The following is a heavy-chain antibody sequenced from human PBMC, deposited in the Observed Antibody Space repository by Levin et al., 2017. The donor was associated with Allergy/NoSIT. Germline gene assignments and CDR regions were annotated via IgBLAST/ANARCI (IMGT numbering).Heavy chain of an antibody. J-gene: IGHJ3*02. CDR1: GFTFSSYW. Sequence: GGSLRLSCAASGFTFSSYWMHWVRQAPGKGLVWVSRINSDGSSTSYADSVKGRFTISRDNAKNTLYLQMNSLRAEVTAVYYCARVSGRRDAFDIWGQGTMVTVSS. D-gene: IGHD2-15*01. CDR3: ARVSGRRDAFDI. V-gene: IGHV3-74*01. CDR2: INSDGSST.